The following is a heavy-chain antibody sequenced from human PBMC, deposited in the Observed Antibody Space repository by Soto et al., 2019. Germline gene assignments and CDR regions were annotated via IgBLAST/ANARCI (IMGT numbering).Heavy chain of an antibody. V-gene: IGHV3-30-3*01. D-gene: IGHD3-22*01. CDR3: ASVDYDSSGYYYPRSDWYFDL. CDR1: GFTFSSYA. CDR2: ISYDGSNK. J-gene: IGHJ2*01. Sequence: QVQLVESGGGVVQPGRSLRLSCAASGFTFSSYAMHWVRQAPGKGLEWVAVISYDGSNKYYADSVKGRFTISRDNSKNALYLQMNSLRAEDTAVYYCASVDYDSSGYYYPRSDWYFDLWGRGTLVTVSS.